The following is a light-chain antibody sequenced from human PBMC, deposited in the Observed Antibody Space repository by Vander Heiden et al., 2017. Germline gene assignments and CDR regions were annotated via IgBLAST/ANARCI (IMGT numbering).Light chain of an antibody. CDR1: QSVSSN. CDR2: GAS. Sequence: EIVMTQSPATLSVSPGERATLSCRASQSVSSNLAWYQQKPGQAPRLLIYGASTRATGIPARFSGGGSGTEFILTISSLQSEDFAAYYCQQYNYRPPWTFGQGTKVEIK. CDR3: QQYNYRPPWT. V-gene: IGKV3-15*01. J-gene: IGKJ1*01.